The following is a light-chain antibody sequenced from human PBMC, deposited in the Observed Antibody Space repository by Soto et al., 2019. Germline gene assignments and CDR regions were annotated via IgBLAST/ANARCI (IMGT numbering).Light chain of an antibody. V-gene: IGKV3-11*01. CDR2: DAS. CDR1: QSVSSY. CDR3: QQRSNLIT. Sequence: EIVLTQSPATLSLSPAERATLSCKASQSVSSYLAWYQQKPGQAPRLLIYDASNRATGIPARFSGSGSGTDFTLTISSLEPEDFAVYYCQQRSNLITFGQGTRLEIK. J-gene: IGKJ5*01.